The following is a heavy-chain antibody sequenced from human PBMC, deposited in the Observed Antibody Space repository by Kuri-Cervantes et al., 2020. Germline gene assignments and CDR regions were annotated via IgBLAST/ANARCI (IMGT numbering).Heavy chain of an antibody. CDR3: ARDYYDSSGYPRTDRYNWFDP. Sequence: SETLSLTCTVSGGTISSYYWSWIRQPPGKGLEWIGYIYYSGSTNYNPSLKSRVTISVDTSKNQFSLKLSSVTAADTAVYYCARDYYDSSGYPRTDRYNWFDPWGQGTLVTVSS. D-gene: IGHD3-22*01. J-gene: IGHJ5*02. CDR1: GGTISSYY. V-gene: IGHV4-59*12. CDR2: IYYSGST.